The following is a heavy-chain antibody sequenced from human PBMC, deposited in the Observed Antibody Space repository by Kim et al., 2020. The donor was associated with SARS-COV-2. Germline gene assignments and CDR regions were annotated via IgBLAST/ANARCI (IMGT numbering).Heavy chain of an antibody. CDR1: GGSFSGYY. Sequence: SETLSLTCAVYGGSFSGYYWSWIRQPPGKGLEWIGEINHSGSTNYNPSLKSRVTISVDTSKNQFSLKLSSVTAADTAVYYCARDKISGWFDPWGQGTLVT. J-gene: IGHJ5*02. CDR3: ARDKISGWFDP. V-gene: IGHV4-34*01. CDR2: INHSGST.